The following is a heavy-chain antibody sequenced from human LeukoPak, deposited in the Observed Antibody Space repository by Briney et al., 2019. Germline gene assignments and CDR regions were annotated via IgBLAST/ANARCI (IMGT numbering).Heavy chain of an antibody. CDR3: AKADYGDYAFGY. Sequence: GGSLRLSCAASGFTFTNYAMSWVRQAPGKGLEWVSAITYSGADTYYADSVKGRFTISRDSSKSTLYLQMSSLRADDTAVYYCAKADYGDYAFGYWGQGTLVTVSS. CDR2: ITYSGADT. V-gene: IGHV3-23*01. D-gene: IGHD4-17*01. CDR1: GFTFTNYA. J-gene: IGHJ4*02.